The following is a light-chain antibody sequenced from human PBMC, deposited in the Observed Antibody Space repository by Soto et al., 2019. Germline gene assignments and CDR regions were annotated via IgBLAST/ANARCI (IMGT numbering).Light chain of an antibody. J-gene: IGKJ5*01. CDR3: QRIT. Sequence: IVLTQSPGTLSLSPGERATLSCRASQNVTSSYLAWYQQKPGQAPRLLIYGASSRATGIPDRFSGSGSGTDFTLTINGLEPEDSAVYYCQRITFGQGTRLEIK. V-gene: IGKV3-20*01. CDR1: QNVTSSY. CDR2: GAS.